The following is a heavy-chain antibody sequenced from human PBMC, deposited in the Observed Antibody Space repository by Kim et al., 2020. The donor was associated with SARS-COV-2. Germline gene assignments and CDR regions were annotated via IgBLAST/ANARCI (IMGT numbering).Heavy chain of an antibody. CDR2: INAGNGNT. CDR3: ARDVIRSFDY. D-gene: IGHD2-21*01. J-gene: IGHJ4*02. CDR1: GYTFTSYA. Sequence: ASVKVSCKASGYTFTSYAIHWVRQAPGQRLESMGWINAGNGNTKYSQNFQGRVTITRDTSASTAYMELSSLRSEDTAVYYCARDVIRSFDYWGQGTLVTVSS. V-gene: IGHV1-3*01.